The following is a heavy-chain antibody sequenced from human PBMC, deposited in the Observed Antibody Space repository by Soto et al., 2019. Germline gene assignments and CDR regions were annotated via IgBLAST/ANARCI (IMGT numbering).Heavy chain of an antibody. D-gene: IGHD3-10*01. CDR2: IIPIFGTA. V-gene: IGHV1-69*13. CDR1: GGTFSSYA. J-gene: IGHJ3*02. CDR3: ARDQHRRITMVRGVSIGAFDI. Sequence: ASVKVSCKASGGTFSSYAISWVRQAPGQGLEWMGGIIPIFGTANYAQKFQGRVTITADESTSTAYMELSSLRSEDTAVYYCARDQHRRITMVRGVSIGAFDIWGQGKMVTVSS.